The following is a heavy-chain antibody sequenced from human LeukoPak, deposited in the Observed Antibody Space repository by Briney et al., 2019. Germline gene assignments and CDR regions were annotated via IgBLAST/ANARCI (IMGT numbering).Heavy chain of an antibody. CDR2: INHSGST. D-gene: IGHD2-2*02. J-gene: IGHJ6*03. CDR1: GGSFSGYY. Sequence: SETLSLTCAVYGGSFSGYYWSWIRQPPGKGLEWIGEINHSGSTNYNPSLKSRVTISVDTSKNQFSLKLSSVTAADTAVYYCARQTLPHRGRYCSSTSCYKKGSYYYYYMDVWGKGTTVTVSS. V-gene: IGHV4-34*01. CDR3: ARQTLPHRGRYCSSTSCYKKGSYYYYYMDV.